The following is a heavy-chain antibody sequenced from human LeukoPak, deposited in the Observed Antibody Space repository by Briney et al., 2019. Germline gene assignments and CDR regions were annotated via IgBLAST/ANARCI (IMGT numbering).Heavy chain of an antibody. CDR3: TATPDIVVVPE. D-gene: IGHD2-2*01. CDR2: LYYIGGT. Sequence: SETLSLTCTVSGGSISSSSYYWGWSRQPPGKGLEWIGSLYYIGGTYYNPSLQSRVSISVDTSKDQFSLELSSVTAADTAMYYCTATPDIVVVPEWGQGTLVTVSS. V-gene: IGHV4-39*07. J-gene: IGHJ4*02. CDR1: GGSISSSSYY.